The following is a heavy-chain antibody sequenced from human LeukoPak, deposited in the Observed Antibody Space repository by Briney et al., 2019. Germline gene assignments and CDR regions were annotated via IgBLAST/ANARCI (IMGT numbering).Heavy chain of an antibody. Sequence: GGSLRLSCPASGFTFSTYAMHRVRQAPAKGLESVAVISYDGSNKYYADSVKGRFNISRDNSKNTLYLQMNTLRAEDTAVYYCAKDVSWNWFDPWGQGTLVTVSS. V-gene: IGHV3-30*18. CDR3: AKDVSWNWFDP. CDR1: GFTFSTYA. CDR2: ISYDGSNK. J-gene: IGHJ5*02.